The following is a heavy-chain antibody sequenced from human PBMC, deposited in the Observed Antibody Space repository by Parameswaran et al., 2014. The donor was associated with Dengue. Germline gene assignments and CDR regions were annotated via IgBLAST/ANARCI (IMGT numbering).Heavy chain of an antibody. V-gene: IGHV1-69*01. CDR3: ARGRSYGDYREPPLSMDV. Sequence: WVRQAPGQGLEWMGGIIPIFGTANYAQKFQGRVTITADESTSTAYMELSSLRSEDTAVYYCARGRSYGDYREPPLSMDVWGQGTTVTVSS. D-gene: IGHD4-17*01. CDR2: IIPIFGTA. J-gene: IGHJ6*02.